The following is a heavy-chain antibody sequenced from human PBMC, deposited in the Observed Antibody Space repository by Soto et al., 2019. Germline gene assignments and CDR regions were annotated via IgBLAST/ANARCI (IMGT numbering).Heavy chain of an antibody. D-gene: IGHD5-18*01. CDR3: AKSMRLNTAMAPESFDY. J-gene: IGHJ4*02. Sequence: PGGSLRLSCAASGFTFSSYGMHWVRQAPGKGLEWVAVISYDGSNKYYADSVRGRFTISRDNSKNTLYLQMNSLRAEDTAVYYCAKSMRLNTAMAPESFDYWGQGTLVTVSS. V-gene: IGHV3-30*18. CDR1: GFTFSSYG. CDR2: ISYDGSNK.